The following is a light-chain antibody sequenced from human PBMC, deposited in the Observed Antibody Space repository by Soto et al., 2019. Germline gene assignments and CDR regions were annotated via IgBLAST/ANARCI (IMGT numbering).Light chain of an antibody. J-gene: IGLJ2*01. CDR2: RDN. CDR1: NIASKN. V-gene: IGLV3-9*01. CDR3: QVWDSSTV. Sequence: SSELTQPLSVSVALGQTARITCGGNNIASKNVHWYQQRPGQAPILVIYRDNNRPSGIPERFSGSNSGNTATLTINGAQAGDEADYFCQVWDSSTVFGGGTKLTVL.